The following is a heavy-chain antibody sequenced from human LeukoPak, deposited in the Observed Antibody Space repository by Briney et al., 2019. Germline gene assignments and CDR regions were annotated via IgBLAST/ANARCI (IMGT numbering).Heavy chain of an antibody. V-gene: IGHV3-48*01. D-gene: IGHD3-10*01. CDR1: GFTFSTYS. CDR3: ARGRWFGELYWFDP. CDR2: ISSSSSTI. Sequence: GGSLRLSCAASGFTFSTYSMNWVRQAPGKGVEWVSYISSSSSTIYYADSVKGRFTISRDNAKNSLHLQMNSLRAEDTAVYYCARGRWFGELYWFDPWGQGTLVTVSS. J-gene: IGHJ5*02.